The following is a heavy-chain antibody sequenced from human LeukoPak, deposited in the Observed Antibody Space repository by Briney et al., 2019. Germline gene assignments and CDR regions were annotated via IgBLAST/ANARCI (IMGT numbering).Heavy chain of an antibody. CDR2: ISSSSSYI. CDR3: ARDGGGTVTPGYYGVDV. V-gene: IGHV3-21*01. CDR1: GFTFSSYS. D-gene: IGHD4-11*01. J-gene: IGHJ6*02. Sequence: GGSLRLSCAASGFTFSSYSMNWVRQAPGKGLEWVSSISSSSSYIYYADSVKGRFTISRDNAKNSLYLQMNSLRAEDTAVYYCARDGGGTVTPGYYGVDVWGQGTTVTVSS.